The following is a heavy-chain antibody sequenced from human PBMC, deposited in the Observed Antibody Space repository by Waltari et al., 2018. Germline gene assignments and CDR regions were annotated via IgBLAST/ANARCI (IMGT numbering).Heavy chain of an antibody. Sequence: QVQLVQSGAEVKKPGSSVKVSCKASGGTFSSYAISWVRQAPGQGLEWMGGIIPSCGTANYAQKFQGRVTITADESTSTAYMELSSLRSEDTAVYYCATGHDRGGAAMAFDYWGQGTLVTVSS. CDR1: GGTFSSYA. D-gene: IGHD5-18*01. CDR2: IIPSCGTA. V-gene: IGHV1-69*01. J-gene: IGHJ4*02. CDR3: ATGHDRGGAAMAFDY.